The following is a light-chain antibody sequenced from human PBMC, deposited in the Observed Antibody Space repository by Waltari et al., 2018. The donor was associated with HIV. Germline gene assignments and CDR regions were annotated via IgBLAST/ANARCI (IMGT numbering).Light chain of an antibody. J-gene: IGKJ1*01. CDR1: QSVLSRSNNKEN. Sequence: DIVMTQSPDSLAVSLGERATINCKSSQSVLSRSNNKENVAGYKEKPGQATKQISYWASSRGSGVPDRFSGSGSGTDFTLTISRLQAEDVAVYYCQQYYSTPWTFGQGTRVEIK. V-gene: IGKV4-1*01. CDR3: QQYYSTPWT. CDR2: WAS.